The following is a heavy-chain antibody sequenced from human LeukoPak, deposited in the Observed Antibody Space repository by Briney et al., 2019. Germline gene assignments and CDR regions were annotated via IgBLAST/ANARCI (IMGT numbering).Heavy chain of an antibody. D-gene: IGHD3-9*01. J-gene: IGHJ4*02. CDR3: AKGDNNILTGYYNSFDS. Sequence: PGGSLRLSCAASGFTFSSHSMNWIRQAPGRGLEWVSTISGSGISTYYADFVKGRFTISRDNSRNTLYLQMNSLRAEDTALFYCAKGDNNILTGYYNSFDSWGQGTLVTVSS. CDR1: GFTFSSHS. V-gene: IGHV3-23*01. CDR2: ISGSGIST.